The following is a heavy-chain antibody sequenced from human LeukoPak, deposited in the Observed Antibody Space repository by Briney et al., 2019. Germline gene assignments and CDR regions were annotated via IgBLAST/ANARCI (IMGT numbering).Heavy chain of an antibody. CDR2: ISSSSSYI. CDR1: GFTFSSYS. J-gene: IGHJ6*03. V-gene: IGHV3-21*04. Sequence: TGGSLRLSCAASGFTFSSYSMNWVRQAPGKGLEWVSSISSSSSYIYYADSVKGRFTISRDTSKNTLYLQMNSLRAEDTAVYYFASPNPTVPPPYYYPYYYMDVWGKGTTVTVSS. D-gene: IGHD1-14*01. CDR3: ASPNPTVPPPYYYPYYYMDV.